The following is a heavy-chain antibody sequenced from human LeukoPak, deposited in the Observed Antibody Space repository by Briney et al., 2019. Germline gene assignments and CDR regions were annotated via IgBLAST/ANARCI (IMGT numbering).Heavy chain of an antibody. CDR1: GLTVSNSY. CDR3: VSGYCRGARCHAFAFGI. D-gene: IGHD2-15*01. Sequence: GGSLRLSCAASGLTVSNSYINWVRQPPGKGLEWVSVLYRDDTSYYAESVKGRFTISRDSAKNTLDLQMSGLRAEDTAMYYCVSGYCRGARCHAFAFGIWGQGTMVTVSS. CDR2: LYRDDTS. V-gene: IGHV3-53*03. J-gene: IGHJ3*02.